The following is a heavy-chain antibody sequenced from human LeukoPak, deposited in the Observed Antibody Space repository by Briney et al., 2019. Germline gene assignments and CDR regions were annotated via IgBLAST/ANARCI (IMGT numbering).Heavy chain of an antibody. V-gene: IGHV4-31*03. CDR3: ARSYDSSGYYPS. J-gene: IGHJ5*02. CDR1: GGSISSGGYY. Sequence: SETLSLTCTVSGGSISSGGYYWSWIRQHPGKGLEWIGYISYSGSTYYNPSLKSRVTISVDTSKNQFSLKLSSVTAADTAVYYCARSYDSSGYYPSWGQGTLVTVSS. D-gene: IGHD3-22*01. CDR2: ISYSGST.